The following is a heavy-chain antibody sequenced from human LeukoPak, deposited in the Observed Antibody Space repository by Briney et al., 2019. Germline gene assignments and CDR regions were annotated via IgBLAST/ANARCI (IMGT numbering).Heavy chain of an antibody. V-gene: IGHV1-2*02. Sequence: GASVKVSCKASGYTFSGHYMHWIRQAPGQGLEWMGWINAESGETNYAQKFQGRVTMTRDMSTSTVYMELSSLRSEDTAVYYCAREKGECGGDCYDLVIWDWGQGTLVTVSS. CDR3: AREKGECGGDCYDLVIWD. D-gene: IGHD2-21*02. J-gene: IGHJ4*02. CDR1: GYTFSGHY. CDR2: INAESGET.